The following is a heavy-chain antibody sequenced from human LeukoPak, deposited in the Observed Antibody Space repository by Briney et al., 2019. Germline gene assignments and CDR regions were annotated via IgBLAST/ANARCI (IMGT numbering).Heavy chain of an antibody. CDR3: ARVRSRSSFSIYYYYYMDV. Sequence: GESLRLSCAASGFTFSSYWMSWVRQAPGKGLEWVANINQDGSERYYVDSVRGRFTISRDNAKNSLYLLVNTLRAEDTAVYYCARVRSRSSFSIYYYYYMDVWGKGTTVTVS. D-gene: IGHD6-6*01. J-gene: IGHJ6*03. CDR1: GFTFSSYW. V-gene: IGHV3-7*01. CDR2: INQDGSER.